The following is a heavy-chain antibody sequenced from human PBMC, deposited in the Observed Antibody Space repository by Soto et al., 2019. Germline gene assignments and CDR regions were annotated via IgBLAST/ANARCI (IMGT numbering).Heavy chain of an antibody. CDR1: GGSISSSGYY. D-gene: IGHD2-2*01. V-gene: IGHV4-39*01. CDR3: ARLHCNSPNCVPLDP. Sequence: SETLSLTCAVSGGSISSSGYYWGWIRQPPGKGLEWIGSIYYSGSTSYNPSLKSRVTMSVDTSKNQLSLKLSSVTAADTAVYYCARLHCNSPNCVPLDPWGQGTLVTVSS. CDR2: IYYSGST. J-gene: IGHJ5*02.